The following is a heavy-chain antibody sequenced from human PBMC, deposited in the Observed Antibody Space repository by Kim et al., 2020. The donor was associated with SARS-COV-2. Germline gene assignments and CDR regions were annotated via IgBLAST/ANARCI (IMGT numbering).Heavy chain of an antibody. D-gene: IGHD6-13*01. V-gene: IGHV4-34*01. CDR3: ARAQVLRGGQQHQWRGFDY. CDR2: INHSGST. Sequence: SETLSLTCAVYGGSFSGYYWSWIRQPPGKGLEWIGEINHSGSTNYNPSLKSRVTISVDTSKNQFSLKLSSVTAADTAVYYCARAQVLRGGQQHQWRGFDYWGQGTLVTVSS. CDR1: GGSFSGYY. J-gene: IGHJ4*02.